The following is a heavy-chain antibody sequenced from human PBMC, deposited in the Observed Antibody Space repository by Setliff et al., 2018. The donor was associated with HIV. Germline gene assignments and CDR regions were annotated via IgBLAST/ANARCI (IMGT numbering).Heavy chain of an antibody. CDR1: GGSISSGSYY. CDR3: ARVVAATHYYYYYMDV. D-gene: IGHD2-15*01. CDR2: IYTSETT. J-gene: IGHJ6*03. V-gene: IGHV4-61*09. Sequence: PSETLSLTCNVSGGSISSGSYYWSWIRQPAGKELEWIGHIYTSETTNYNPSLKSRVTISLDTSNNHFSLKLRSVTATDTAVYYCARVVAATHYYYYYMDVWGKGTTVTVSS.